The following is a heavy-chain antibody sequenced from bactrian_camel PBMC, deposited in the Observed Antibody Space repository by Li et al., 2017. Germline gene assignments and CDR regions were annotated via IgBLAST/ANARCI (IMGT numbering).Heavy chain of an antibody. D-gene: IGHD4*01. V-gene: IGHV3S40*01. CDR3: AADKRLTDYTDYASYSGC. CDR1: TYAFC. Sequence: VQLVESGGGSVQAGGSLRLSCAVSTYAFCMGWFRQAPGKEREGVAAIYGDGGNTYFADSVKGRFIISQDKSKNAVYLQMNSLKPDDTGVYYCAADKRLTDYTDYASYSGCWGQGTQVTVS. CDR2: IYGDGGNT. J-gene: IGHJ6*01.